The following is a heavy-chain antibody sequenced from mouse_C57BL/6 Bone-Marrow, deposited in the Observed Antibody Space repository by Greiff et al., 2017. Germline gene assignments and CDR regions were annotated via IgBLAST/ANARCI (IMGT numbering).Heavy chain of an antibody. CDR1: GFTFSSYA. D-gene: IGHD2-1*01. Sequence: EVPGVESGGGLVKPGGSLKLSCAASGFTFSSYAMSWVRQTPEKRLEWVATISDGGSYTYYPDNVKGRFTISRDNAKNNRYLQMSHLKSEDTAMYYCARDNSLYYGNSAWFAYWGQGTLVTVSA. CDR2: ISDGGSYT. V-gene: IGHV5-4*01. CDR3: ARDNSLYYGNSAWFAY. J-gene: IGHJ3*01.